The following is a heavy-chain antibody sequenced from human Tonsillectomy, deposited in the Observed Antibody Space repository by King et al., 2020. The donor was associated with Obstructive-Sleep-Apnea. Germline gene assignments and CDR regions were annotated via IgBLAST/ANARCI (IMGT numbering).Heavy chain of an antibody. V-gene: IGHV1-8*01. CDR3: AAGSWYYYGMDV. Sequence: VQLVQSGAEVKKPGASVKVSCKASGYTFTSHDINWVRQATGQGLEWMGWMNPTSGNTGYAQKFQDRVTMTRDTSISTAYMELSSLRSEDTAVYYCAAGSWYYYGMDVWGQGTTVTVSS. CDR2: MNPTSGNT. D-gene: IGHD6-13*01. CDR1: GYTFTSHD. J-gene: IGHJ6*02.